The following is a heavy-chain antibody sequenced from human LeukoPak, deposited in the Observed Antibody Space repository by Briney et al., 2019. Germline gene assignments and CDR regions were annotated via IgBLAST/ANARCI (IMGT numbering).Heavy chain of an antibody. D-gene: IGHD3-9*01. V-gene: IGHV3-30*19. CDR1: GFTFSSYG. Sequence: GGSLRLSCAASGFTFSSYGMHWVRQAPGKGLEWVAVISYDGSNKYYADSVKGRFTISRDNSKNTLYLQMNSLRAEDTAVYYCARGYDILTGYYLPLDYWGQGTLVTVSS. CDR2: ISYDGSNK. CDR3: ARGYDILTGYYLPLDY. J-gene: IGHJ4*02.